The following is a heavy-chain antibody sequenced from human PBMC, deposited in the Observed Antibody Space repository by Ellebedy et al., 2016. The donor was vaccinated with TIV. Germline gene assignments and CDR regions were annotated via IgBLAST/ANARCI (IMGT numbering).Heavy chain of an antibody. D-gene: IGHD6-19*01. Sequence: GESLKISCAASGFTFSSYAMHWVRQAPGKGLEWVAVISYDGSNKYYADSVKGRFTISRDNSKNTLYLQMNSLRAEDTAVYYCAKDFESSGWPRGWGQGTLVTVSS. CDR3: AKDFESSGWPRG. CDR1: GFTFSSYA. CDR2: ISYDGSNK. J-gene: IGHJ4*02. V-gene: IGHV3-30-3*01.